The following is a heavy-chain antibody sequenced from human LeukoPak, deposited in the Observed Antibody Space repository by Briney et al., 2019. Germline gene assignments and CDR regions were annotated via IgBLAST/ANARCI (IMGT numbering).Heavy chain of an antibody. CDR2: INHSGST. CDR3: ARHGAFLFDY. V-gene: IGHV4-34*01. CDR1: GGSFSGYY. J-gene: IGHJ4*02. Sequence: SETLSLTCAVYGGSFSGYYWSWIRQPPGKGLEWIGEINHSGSTNYNPSLKSRVTISVDTSKNQFSLKLSSVTAADTAVYYCARHGAFLFDYWGQGTLVTVSS. D-gene: IGHD2/OR15-2a*01.